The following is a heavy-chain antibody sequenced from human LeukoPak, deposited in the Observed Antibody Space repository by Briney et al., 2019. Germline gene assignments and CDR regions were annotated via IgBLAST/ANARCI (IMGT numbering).Heavy chain of an antibody. J-gene: IGHJ4*02. CDR1: GFTFSNYW. V-gene: IGHV3-7*01. Sequence: GGSLRLSCAASGFTFSNYWMSWVRQAPGKGLEWVANIKQDRSEKYYVDSEKGRFTISRDNAKNSLYLQMNSLRAEDTAVYYCARDKGDYDSSGYYSPHYSFDYWGQGTLVTVSS. CDR2: IKQDRSEK. D-gene: IGHD3-22*01. CDR3: ARDKGDYDSSGYYSPHYSFDY.